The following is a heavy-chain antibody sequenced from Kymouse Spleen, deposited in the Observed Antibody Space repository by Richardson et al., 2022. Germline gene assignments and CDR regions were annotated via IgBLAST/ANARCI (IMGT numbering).Heavy chain of an antibody. Sequence: QVQLQESGPGLVKPSQTLSLTCTVSGGSISSGGYYWSWIRQHPGKGLEWIGYIYYSGSTYYNPSLKSRVTISVDTSKNQFSLKLSSVTAADTAVYYCARGTYSNYVGYYYYYGMDVWGQGTTVTVSS. CDR1: GGSISSGGYY. D-gene: IGHD4-11,IGHD4-11*01. CDR3: ARGTYSNYVGYYYYYGMDV. CDR2: IYYSGST. J-gene: IGHJ6*02. V-gene: IGHV4-31*03.